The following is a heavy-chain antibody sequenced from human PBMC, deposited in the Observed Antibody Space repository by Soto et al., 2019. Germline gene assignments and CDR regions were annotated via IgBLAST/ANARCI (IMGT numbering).Heavy chain of an antibody. CDR2: TSSSSSTI. J-gene: IGHJ4*02. CDR3: ARSSQWLLGGLAY. D-gene: IGHD6-19*01. CDR1: GFTFSSYN. V-gene: IGHV3-48*01. Sequence: EVQLVESGGGLVQPGGSLRLSCAASGFTFSSYNMNWVRQAPGKGLEWVSYTSSSSSTIYYADSVKGGFTVSRDNAKKSLYLQMNSRRAEDTSVYYRARSSQWLLGGLAYRGQGALVSVSS.